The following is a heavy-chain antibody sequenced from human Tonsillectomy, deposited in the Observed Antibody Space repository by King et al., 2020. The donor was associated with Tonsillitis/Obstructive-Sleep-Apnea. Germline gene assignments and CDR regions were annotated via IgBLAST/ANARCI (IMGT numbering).Heavy chain of an antibody. CDR1: GFAVSSNY. CDR2: MYSGGRA. CDR3: AREESVGDAFDV. V-gene: IGHV3-53*01. D-gene: IGHD2-15*01. Sequence: VQLVESGGGLIQPGGSLRLSCAAAGFAVSSNYMTWVRQAPGKGLEWVSLMYSGGRAYYADSVKGRFTISRDNSKNTLYLQMNSLRAEDTAVYFCAREESVGDAFDVWGQGTMVTVSS. J-gene: IGHJ3*01.